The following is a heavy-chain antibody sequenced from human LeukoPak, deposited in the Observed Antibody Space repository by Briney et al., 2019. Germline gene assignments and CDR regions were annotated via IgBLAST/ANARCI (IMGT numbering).Heavy chain of an antibody. Sequence: PGGSLRLSCAASGFTFSSYSMNWVRQAPGKGLEWVSSISSSSSYIYYADSVKGRFTISRDNAKNSLYLQMNSLRAEGTAVYYCARGSVASSGFDYWGQGTLVTVSS. CDR1: GFTFSSYS. D-gene: IGHD3-22*01. V-gene: IGHV3-21*01. CDR2: ISSSSSYI. J-gene: IGHJ4*02. CDR3: ARGSVASSGFDY.